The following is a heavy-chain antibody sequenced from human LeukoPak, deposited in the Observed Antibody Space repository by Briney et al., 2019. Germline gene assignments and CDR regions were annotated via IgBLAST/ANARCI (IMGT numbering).Heavy chain of an antibody. CDR2: IWYDGSNK. V-gene: IGHV3-33*01. CDR3: ARSPKGIAAAGLDY. D-gene: IGHD6-13*01. CDR1: GFTFSSYG. J-gene: IGHJ4*02. Sequence: GRSLRLSCAASGFTFSSYGMHWVSQAPGKGLEWVAVIWYDGSNKYYADSVKGRFTISRDNSKNTLYLQMNSLRAEDTAVYYCARSPKGIAAAGLDYWGQGTLVTVSS.